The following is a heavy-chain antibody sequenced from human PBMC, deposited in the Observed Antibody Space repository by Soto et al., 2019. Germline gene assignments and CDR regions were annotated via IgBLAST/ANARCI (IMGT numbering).Heavy chain of an antibody. D-gene: IGHD1-1*01. V-gene: IGHV3-30-3*01. CDR1: GFTFSSYA. J-gene: IGHJ6*02. Sequence: PGESLKISCAASGFTFSSYAMHWVRQAPGKGLEWVAVISYDGSNKYYADSVKGRFTISRDNSKNTLYLQMNSLRAEDTAVYYCARNNVQTNYHYYGMDVWGQGNTVTVSS. CDR3: ARNNVQTNYHYYGMDV. CDR2: ISYDGSNK.